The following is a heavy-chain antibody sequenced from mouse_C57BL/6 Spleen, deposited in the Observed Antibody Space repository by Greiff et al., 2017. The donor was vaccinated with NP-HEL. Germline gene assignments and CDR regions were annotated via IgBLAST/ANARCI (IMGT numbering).Heavy chain of an antibody. CDR1: GFNIKNTY. J-gene: IGHJ3*01. V-gene: IGHV14-3*01. CDR2: IDPANGNT. CDR3: ASNYYGSSYWFAY. D-gene: IGHD1-1*01. Sequence: EVQLQESVAELVRPGASVKLSCTASGFNIKNTYMHWVKQRPEQGLEWIGRIDPANGNTKYAPKFQGKATITADTSSNTAYLQLSSLTSEDTAIYYCASNYYGSSYWFAYWGQGTLVTVSA.